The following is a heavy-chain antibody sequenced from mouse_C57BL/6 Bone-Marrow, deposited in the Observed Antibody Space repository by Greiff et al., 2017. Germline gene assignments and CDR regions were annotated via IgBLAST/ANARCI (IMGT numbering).Heavy chain of an antibody. CDR1: GYTFTSYW. CDR3: TRPIYYYVSSYLD. Sequence: EVQLQQSGTVLARPGASVKMSCKTSGYTFTSYWMHWVKQRPGQGLEWIGAIYPGNSDTSYNQKFKGKAKLTAVTSASTAYMELSSLTNEDSAVYYCTRPIYYYVSSYLDWGQGTTLTVAS. V-gene: IGHV1-5*01. D-gene: IGHD1-1*01. CDR2: IYPGNSDT. J-gene: IGHJ2*01.